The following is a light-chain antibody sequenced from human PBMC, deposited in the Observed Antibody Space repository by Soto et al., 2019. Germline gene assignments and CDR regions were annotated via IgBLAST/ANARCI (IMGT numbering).Light chain of an antibody. Sequence: DIVMTQSPLSLPVTPGEPAYISCRSSQSLLHSNGYSYLNWYLQKPGQSPQLLIYLASNRAPGVPDRISGSGSGTDFTLKISRVEAEDVGVYYCRQALQTPYTFGQGTQLEIK. CDR2: LAS. J-gene: IGKJ2*01. CDR3: RQALQTPYT. CDR1: QSLLHSNGYSY. V-gene: IGKV2-28*01.